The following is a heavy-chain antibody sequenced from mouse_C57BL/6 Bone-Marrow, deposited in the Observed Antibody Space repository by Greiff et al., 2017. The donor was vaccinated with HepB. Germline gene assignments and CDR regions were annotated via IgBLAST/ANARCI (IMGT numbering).Heavy chain of an antibody. V-gene: IGHV10-1*01. D-gene: IGHD1-1*01. CDR3: VRQEYYGSSYYFDY. J-gene: IGHJ2*01. CDR1: GFSFNTYA. Sequence: EVHLVESGGGLVQPKGSLKLSCAASGFSFNTYAMNWVRQAPGKGLEWVARIRSKSNNYATYYADSVKDRFTISRDDSESMLYLQMNNLKTEDTAMYYCVRQEYYGSSYYFDYWGQGTTLTVSS. CDR2: IRSKSNNYAT.